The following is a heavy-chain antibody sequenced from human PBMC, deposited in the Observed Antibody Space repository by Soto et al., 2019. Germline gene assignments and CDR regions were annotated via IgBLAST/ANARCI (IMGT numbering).Heavy chain of an antibody. V-gene: IGHV3-74*01. Sequence: EVQLVESGGGLVQPGGSLRLSCAASGFTFSSYWMHWVRQAPGKGLVWVSRINSDGSSTSYADSVKGRFTISRDNAKYTLYLQMNRLRAEDMPVYYCARGACRNWYFDLWCRGTLVTVSS. J-gene: IGHJ2*01. CDR3: ARGACRNWYFDL. CDR1: GFTFSSYW. CDR2: INSDGSST.